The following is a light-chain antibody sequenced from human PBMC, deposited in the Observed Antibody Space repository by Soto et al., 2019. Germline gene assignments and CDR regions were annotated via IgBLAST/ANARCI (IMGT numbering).Light chain of an antibody. CDR2: AAS. Sequence: DIQMTQSPSSLSASVGDRVSITCRASHTTNNYLNWYQLKPVKAPKLLIYAASTFQTGVPSSFAGSGSATDFTLTIISLQPEDYPTYVGQQCYSMPYAFSPETKVEIK. CDR1: HTTNNY. J-gene: IGKJ2*01. CDR3: QQCYSMPYA. V-gene: IGKV1-39*01.